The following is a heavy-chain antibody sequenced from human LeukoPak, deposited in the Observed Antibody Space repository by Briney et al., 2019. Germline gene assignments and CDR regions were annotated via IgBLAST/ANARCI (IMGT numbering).Heavy chain of an antibody. D-gene: IGHD1-7*01. CDR1: GFTFSSYW. V-gene: IGHV3-7*01. CDR2: IKQDGSEK. J-gene: IGHJ4*02. CDR3: ATNNWNYGFDY. Sequence: QPGGSLRLSCAASGFTFSSYWMSWVRQAPGKGLEWVANIKQDGSEKYYVDSVKGRFTISRDNAKNSLCLQMNSLRAEDTAVYYCATNNWNYGFDYWGQGTLVTVSS.